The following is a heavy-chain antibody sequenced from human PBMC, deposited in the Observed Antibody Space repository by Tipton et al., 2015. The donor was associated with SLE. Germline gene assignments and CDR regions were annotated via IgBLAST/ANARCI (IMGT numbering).Heavy chain of an antibody. D-gene: IGHD5-18*01. V-gene: IGHV4-59*11. CDR2: FSYIGST. CDR3: ARLHGYSYGLNWFDP. CDR1: GDSFSSHH. J-gene: IGHJ5*02. Sequence: PGLVKPSETLSLTCTVSGDSFSSHHWNWIRQPPGKGLEWIGYFSYIGSTYYNPSLKSRVTISVDTSKNQFSLRLTSVIAADTAVYYCARLHGYSYGLNWFDPWGQGTLISVSS.